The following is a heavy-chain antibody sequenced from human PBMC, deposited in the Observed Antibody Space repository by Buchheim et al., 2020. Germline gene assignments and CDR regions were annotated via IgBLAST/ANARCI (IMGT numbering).Heavy chain of an antibody. CDR1: GGSFSGYY. J-gene: IGHJ4*02. CDR2: IIHTGST. CDR3: ADLRRPDIDV. Sequence: QVQLQQWGAGLLKPSETLSLTCAVYGGSFSGYYWSWIRQPPGMGLEWIGEIIHTGSTNYSPSLKSRVTISIDMSKTQFSLRLSSVTAADTAVYFCADLRRPDIDVWGQGTL. D-gene: IGHD3-3*01. V-gene: IGHV4-34*02.